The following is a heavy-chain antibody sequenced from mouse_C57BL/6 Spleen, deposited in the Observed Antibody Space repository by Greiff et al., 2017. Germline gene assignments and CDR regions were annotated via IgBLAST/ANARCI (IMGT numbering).Heavy chain of an antibody. V-gene: IGHV1-55*01. CDR2: IYPGSGST. Sequence: QVQLQQSGAELVKPGASVKMSCKASGYTFTSYWITWVKQRPGQGLEWIGDIYPGSGSTNYNQKFKSKATLTVDTSSSTAYMQLSSLTSKDSAVDDCAGEVVITTVVDGYWGQGTTLTVSS. D-gene: IGHD1-1*01. J-gene: IGHJ2*01. CDR1: GYTFTSYW. CDR3: AGEVVITTVVDGY.